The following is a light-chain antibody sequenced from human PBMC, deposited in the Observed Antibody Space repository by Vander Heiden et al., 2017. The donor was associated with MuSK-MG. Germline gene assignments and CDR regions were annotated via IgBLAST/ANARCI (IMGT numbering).Light chain of an antibody. CDR1: SSNIGTGYD. Sequence: QSVLTQPPSVSGAPGQRVTISCTGTSSNIGTGYDVHWYQQLPGTAPKLLIFVNSNRPAGVPDRFSGSKCGTSASLAITGLQAEDEADDYCQSDDSSLSGVVFGGGTKLTVL. CDR3: QSDDSSLSGVV. J-gene: IGLJ2*01. V-gene: IGLV1-40*01. CDR2: VNS.